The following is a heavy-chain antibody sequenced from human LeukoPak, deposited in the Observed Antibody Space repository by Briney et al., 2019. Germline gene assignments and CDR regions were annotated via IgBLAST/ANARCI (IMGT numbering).Heavy chain of an antibody. Sequence: GGSLRLSCAASGITVSSNYMSWVRQAPGKGLEWVSVIYSGGSTYYADSVKGRFTISRDNSKNTLYLQMNSLRAEDTAVYYCARDRRSMIVVVSKLDAFDIWGQGTMVTVSS. CDR3: ARDRRSMIVVVSKLDAFDI. J-gene: IGHJ3*02. CDR1: GITVSSNY. CDR2: IYSGGST. D-gene: IGHD3-22*01. V-gene: IGHV3-66*01.